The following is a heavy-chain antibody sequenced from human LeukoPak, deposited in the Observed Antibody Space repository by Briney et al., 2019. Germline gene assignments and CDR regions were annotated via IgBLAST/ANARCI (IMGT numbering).Heavy chain of an antibody. CDR1: GGSFSGYY. Sequence: SETLSLTCAVYGGSFSGYYWSWIRQPPGKGLEWIGEINHSGSTNYNPSLKSRVTISVDTSKNQFSLKLSSVTAADTAVYYCARHTYYDYVWGSYRGDAFDIWGQGTMVTVSS. CDR3: ARHTYYDYVWGSYRGDAFDI. D-gene: IGHD3-16*02. J-gene: IGHJ3*02. V-gene: IGHV4-34*01. CDR2: INHSGST.